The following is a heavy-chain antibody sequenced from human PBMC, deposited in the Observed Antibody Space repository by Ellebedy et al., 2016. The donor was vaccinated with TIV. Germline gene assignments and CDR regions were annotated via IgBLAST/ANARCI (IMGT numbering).Heavy chain of an antibody. Sequence: ASVKVSCXASGYTFTGYYMHWVRQAPGQGLECMGWINPNSGGTNYAQKFQGRVTMTRDTSISTAYMELSRLRSDDTAVYYCARLTTVTTDYYYGMDVWGQGTTVTVSS. J-gene: IGHJ6*02. CDR3: ARLTTVTTDYYYGMDV. D-gene: IGHD4-17*01. CDR2: INPNSGGT. CDR1: GYTFTGYY. V-gene: IGHV1-2*02.